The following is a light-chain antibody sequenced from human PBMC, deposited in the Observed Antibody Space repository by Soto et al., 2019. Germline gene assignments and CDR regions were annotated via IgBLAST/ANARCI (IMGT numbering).Light chain of an antibody. V-gene: IGLV2-14*01. Sequence: QSVLTQPASVSGSPGQSITVSCTGTCSDIGAYDYVSWYQQHPGKAPKVIISEVSKRPSGVSHRFSGSKSGNTASLTISGLQAEDEADYYCSSYTSSSTVGVFGTGTKVTVL. CDR3: SSYTSSSTVGV. CDR1: CSDIGAYDY. J-gene: IGLJ1*01. CDR2: EVS.